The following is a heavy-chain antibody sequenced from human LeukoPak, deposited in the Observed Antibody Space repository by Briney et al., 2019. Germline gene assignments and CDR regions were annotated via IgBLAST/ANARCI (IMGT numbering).Heavy chain of an antibody. CDR2: IKSKTNGGTT. CDR3: TTDDPVNRS. Sequence: PGGSLRLSCAASGFTFSNAWMSWVPQAPGKGLEWVGRIKSKTNGGTTDYVAPVKGRFTISRDDSKNTLYLQMNNLKTEDTAMYYCTTDDPVNRSWGQGTLVTVSS. D-gene: IGHD2/OR15-2a*01. CDR1: GFTFSNAW. J-gene: IGHJ4*02. V-gene: IGHV3-15*01.